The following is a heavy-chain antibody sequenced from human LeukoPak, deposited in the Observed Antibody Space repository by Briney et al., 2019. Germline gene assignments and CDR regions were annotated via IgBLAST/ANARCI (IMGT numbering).Heavy chain of an antibody. Sequence: SETLSLTCAVYGGSFSGYYWSWIRQPPGKGLEWIGEINHSGSTNYNPSLKSRVTISVDTSKNQFSLKLSSVTVADTAVYCAREDFYYFDSSGYYLYWGQGTLATVSS. V-gene: IGHV4-34*01. CDR1: GGSFSGYY. CDR3: AREDFYYFDSSGYYLY. J-gene: IGHJ4*02. CDR2: INHSGST. D-gene: IGHD3-22*01.